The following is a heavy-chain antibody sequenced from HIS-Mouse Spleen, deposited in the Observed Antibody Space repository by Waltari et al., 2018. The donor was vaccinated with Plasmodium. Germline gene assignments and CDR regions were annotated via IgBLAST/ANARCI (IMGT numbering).Heavy chain of an antibody. D-gene: IGHD3-3*01. V-gene: IGHV4-34*01. CDR2: INHSGST. CDR3: ARAYYDFWSGYRFDY. Sequence: QVQLQLWGAGLLKPSETLSLTCAVSGGSFSVSYWSWIRQPPGKGLGWIGEINHSGSTNYNPSLKSRVTISVDTSKNQFSLKLSSVTAADTAVYYCARAYYDFWSGYRFDYWGQGTLVTVSS. CDR1: GGSFSVSY. J-gene: IGHJ4*02.